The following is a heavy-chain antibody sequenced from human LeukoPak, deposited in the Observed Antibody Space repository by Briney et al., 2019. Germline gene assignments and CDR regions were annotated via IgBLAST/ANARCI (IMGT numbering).Heavy chain of an antibody. CDR3: AKWTVAGTFRLIDY. CDR1: GFTFSSYA. CDR2: ISGSGGST. D-gene: IGHD6-19*01. J-gene: IGHJ4*02. V-gene: IGHV3-23*01. Sequence: GSLRLSCAASGFTFSSYAMSWVRQAPGKGLEWVSAISGSGGSTYYADSVKGRFTISRDNSKNTLYLQMNSLRAEDTAVYYCAKWTVAGTFRLIDYWGQGTLVTVSS.